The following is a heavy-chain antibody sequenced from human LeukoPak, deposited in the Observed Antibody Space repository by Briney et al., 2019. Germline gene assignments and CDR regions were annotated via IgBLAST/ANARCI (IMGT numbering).Heavy chain of an antibody. D-gene: IGHD3-3*01. J-gene: IGHJ5*02. V-gene: IGHV4-61*01. Sequence: SETLSLTCTVSGGSVSSGSYYWSWIRQPPGKGLEWIGYIYYSGSTNYNPSHKSRVTISVDTSKNQFSLKLSSVTAADTAVYYCARAGHYDFWSGYYRGAPNWFDPWGQGTLVTVSS. CDR3: ARAGHYDFWSGYYRGAPNWFDP. CDR1: GGSVSSGSYY. CDR2: IYYSGST.